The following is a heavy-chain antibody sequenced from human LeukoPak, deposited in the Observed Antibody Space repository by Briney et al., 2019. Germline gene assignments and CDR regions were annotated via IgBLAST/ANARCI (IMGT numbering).Heavy chain of an antibody. J-gene: IGHJ3*02. CDR3: ATSTPRLWDQDAFDI. CDR1: GYTFTGYY. D-gene: IGHD2-15*01. CDR2: INPNSGGT. V-gene: IGHV1-2*02. Sequence: ASVKVSCKASGYTFTGYYMHWVRQAPGQGLEWMGWINPNSGGTNYAQKFQGRVTMTRDTSISTAYMELSRLRSDDTAVYYCATSTPRLWDQDAFDIWGQGTMVTVSS.